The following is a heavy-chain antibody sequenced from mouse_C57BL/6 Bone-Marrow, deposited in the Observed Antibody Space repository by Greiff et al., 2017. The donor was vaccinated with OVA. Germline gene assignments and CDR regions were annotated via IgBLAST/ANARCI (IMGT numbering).Heavy chain of an antibody. CDR2: IYPGDGDT. J-gene: IGHJ2*01. V-gene: IGHV1-82*01. D-gene: IGHD1-1*01. CDR3: ARWTTVPYYFDY. CDR1: GYAFSSSW. Sequence: QVQLKESGPELVKPGASVKISCKASGYAFSSSWMNWVKQRPGKGLEWIGRIYPGDGDTNYNGKFKGKATLTADKSSSTAYMQLSSLTSEDSAVYFCARWTTVPYYFDYWGQGTTLTVSS.